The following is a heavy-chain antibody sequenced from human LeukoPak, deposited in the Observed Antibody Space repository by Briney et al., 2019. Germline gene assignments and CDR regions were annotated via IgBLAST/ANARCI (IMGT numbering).Heavy chain of an antibody. CDR2: ISGSGGST. V-gene: IGHV3-23*01. J-gene: IGHJ4*02. CDR3: AKDHLVLMAYATPFDY. CDR1: GFTFSSYA. Sequence: PGGSLRLSCAASGFTFSSYAMSWVRQAPGKGLEWVSAISGSGGSTYYADSVKGRFTISRDNSKNTLYLQMNSLRAEDTAVYYCAKDHLVLMAYATPFDYWGQGTLVTVSS. D-gene: IGHD2-8*01.